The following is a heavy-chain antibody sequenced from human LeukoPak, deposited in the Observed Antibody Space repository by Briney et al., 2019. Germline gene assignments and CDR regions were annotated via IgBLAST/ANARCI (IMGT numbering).Heavy chain of an antibody. D-gene: IGHD3-10*01. V-gene: IGHV1-2*04. Sequence: ASVKVSCKASGYTFTGYYMHWVRQAPGQGLERMGWINPNSGGTNYAQKFQGWVTMTRDTSISTAYMELSRLRSDDTAVYYCARDYYYGSGDYWGQGTLVTVSS. CDR2: INPNSGGT. CDR3: ARDYYYGSGDY. J-gene: IGHJ4*02. CDR1: GYTFTGYY.